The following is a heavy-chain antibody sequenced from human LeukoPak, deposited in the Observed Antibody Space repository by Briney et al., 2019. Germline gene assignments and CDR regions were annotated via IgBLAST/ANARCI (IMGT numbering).Heavy chain of an antibody. Sequence: GGSLRLSCAASGFTFSSYAMSWVRQAPGKGLEWVSAISDSGDSTYFADSVKGRFTISRDNAKNSLYLQMNSLRAEDTAVYYCARDIGWLRLFDSWGQGTLVTVSS. CDR3: ARDIGWLRLFDS. J-gene: IGHJ4*02. D-gene: IGHD5-12*01. CDR2: ISDSGDST. CDR1: GFTFSSYA. V-gene: IGHV3-23*01.